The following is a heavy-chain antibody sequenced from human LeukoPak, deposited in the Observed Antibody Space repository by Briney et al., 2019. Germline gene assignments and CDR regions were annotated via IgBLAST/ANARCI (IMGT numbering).Heavy chain of an antibody. CDR1: GGSIGSYY. J-gene: IGHJ4*02. Sequence: SETLSLTCTVSGGSIGSYYWTWIRQPAGEGLEWIGRIYSSGSTNYNPSLKSRVTMSVDTSKNQVSLKVGSVTAADTAVYYCARVSSGGRYDYWGQGTLVTVSS. D-gene: IGHD6-25*01. V-gene: IGHV4-4*07. CDR3: ARVSSGGRYDY. CDR2: IYSSGST.